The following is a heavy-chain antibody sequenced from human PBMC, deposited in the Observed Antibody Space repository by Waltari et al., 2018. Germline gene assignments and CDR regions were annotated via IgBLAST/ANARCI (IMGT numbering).Heavy chain of an antibody. CDR2: ISGKGANT. D-gene: IGHD6-13*01. CDR1: GFTVSSYY. CDR3: AKALTLSSTWDMH. V-gene: IGHV3-23*04. Sequence: EVQLVESGGGLVQPGGSLRLSCAASGFTVSSYYMSWVRQAPGKGREWVASISGKGANTYYADSVKGRFTISRDNSKNTLFLQMDSLRAEDTAVYYCAKALTLSSTWDMHWGQGTLVTVSS. J-gene: IGHJ4*02.